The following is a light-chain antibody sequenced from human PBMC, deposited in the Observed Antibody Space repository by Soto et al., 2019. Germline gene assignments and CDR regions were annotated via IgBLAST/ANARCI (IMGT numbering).Light chain of an antibody. Sequence: EIALTQTPGPLPLSPGARATLPCSASQSGSSSYLAWYQQKPGQAPRLLIYGASSRATGIPDRLSGSGSGTDFTLTISRLEPEDFAVYFCQQYDNLSWTFGQGTKVDIK. J-gene: IGKJ1*01. CDR3: QQYDNLSWT. CDR1: QSGSSSY. CDR2: GAS. V-gene: IGKV3-20*01.